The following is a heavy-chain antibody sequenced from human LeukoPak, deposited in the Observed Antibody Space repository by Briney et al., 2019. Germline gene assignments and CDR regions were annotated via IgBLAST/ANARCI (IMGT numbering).Heavy chain of an antibody. CDR1: GFTFSSYE. J-gene: IGHJ3*02. CDR2: ISSSGSTI. CDR3: ARAHYYDSGARAFDI. D-gene: IGHD3-22*01. Sequence: GRSLRLSCAASGFTFSSYEMNWVRQAPGKGLEWVSYISSSGSTIYYADSVKGRFTISRDNAKNSLYLQMNSLRAEDTAVYYCARAHYYDSGARAFDIWGQGTMVTVSS. V-gene: IGHV3-48*03.